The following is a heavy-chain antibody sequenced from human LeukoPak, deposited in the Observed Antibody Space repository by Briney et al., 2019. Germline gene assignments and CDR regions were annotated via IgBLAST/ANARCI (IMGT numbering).Heavy chain of an antibody. CDR1: GGSFSGYY. Sequence: PSETLSLTCAVYGGSFSGYYWSWIRQPPGKGLEWIGEINHSGSTNYNPSLKSRVTISVDTSKNQFSLKLSSVTATDTAVYYCARRVLVGASDDYWGQGTLVTVSS. J-gene: IGHJ4*02. CDR3: ARRVLVGASDDY. D-gene: IGHD1-26*01. V-gene: IGHV4-34*01. CDR2: INHSGST.